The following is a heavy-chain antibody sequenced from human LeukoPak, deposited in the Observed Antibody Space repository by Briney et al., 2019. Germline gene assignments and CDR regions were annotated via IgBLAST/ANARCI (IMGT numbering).Heavy chain of an antibody. J-gene: IGHJ5*02. CDR1: GFTFSSYS. Sequence: PGGSLRLSCAASGFTFSSYSMNWVRQAPGKGLEWVSSISSSSSYIYYADSVKARFTISRDNAKNLLYLQMNSLRAEDTAVYYCARAGGSGSYYPWGQGTLVTVSS. D-gene: IGHD3-10*01. CDR3: ARAGGSGSYYP. CDR2: ISSSSSYI. V-gene: IGHV3-21*01.